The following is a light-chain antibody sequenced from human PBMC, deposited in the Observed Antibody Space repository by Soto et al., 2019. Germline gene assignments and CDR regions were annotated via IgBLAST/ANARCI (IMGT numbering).Light chain of an antibody. CDR1: SSDVGSYNL. J-gene: IGLJ2*01. V-gene: IGLV2-23*02. Sequence: QSALTQPASVSGSPGQSITISCTGTSSDVGSYNLVSWYQQHPGKAPKLMIYEVSKRPSGVSNRFSGSKSGNTASLTISGLQAEDEADDYCCSYAGSSTYVVFGGATKLTVL. CDR2: EVS. CDR3: CSYAGSSTYVV.